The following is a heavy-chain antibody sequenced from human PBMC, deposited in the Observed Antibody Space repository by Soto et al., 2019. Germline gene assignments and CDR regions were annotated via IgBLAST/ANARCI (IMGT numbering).Heavy chain of an antibody. V-gene: IGHV3-48*01. Sequence: EVQLVESGGGLVQPGGSLRLSCAASGFTFSSYSMHWVRQAPGKGLEWVSYISSSSSTIYYAESVKGRFTISRDNAKNSLYLQMNSLRTEDTAVYYCAREGWPFDYWGQGTLVTVSS. J-gene: IGHJ4*02. CDR3: AREGWPFDY. CDR2: ISSSSSTI. CDR1: GFTFSSYS.